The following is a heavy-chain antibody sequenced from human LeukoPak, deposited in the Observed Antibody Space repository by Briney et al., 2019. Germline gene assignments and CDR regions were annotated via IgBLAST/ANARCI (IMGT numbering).Heavy chain of an antibody. D-gene: IGHD5-18*01. Sequence: GSLRLSCAACGFTFDDYAMHWVRQAPGKGLEGVSLISGDGGGTYYADSVKGRFTISRDNTKNSLYLQMNSLRTEETALYYCAKDGVDTAMVTWGQGTLVTVSS. CDR3: AKDGVDTAMVT. J-gene: IGHJ5*02. CDR2: ISGDGGGT. CDR1: GFTFDDYA. V-gene: IGHV3-43*02.